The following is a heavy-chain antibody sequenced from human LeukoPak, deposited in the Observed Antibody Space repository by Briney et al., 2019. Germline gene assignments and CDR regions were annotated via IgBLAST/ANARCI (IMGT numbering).Heavy chain of an antibody. V-gene: IGHV1-24*01. CDR3: ARLGDYGDYYFDY. J-gene: IGHJ4*02. CDR1: GYTLTELS. D-gene: IGHD4-17*01. CDR2: FDPEDGET. Sequence: GASVKVSCKXSGYTLTELSMHWVQQAPGKGREWMGGFDPEDGETIYPQKFQGRVTMTEDTSTDTAYMELSSLRSEDTAVYYCARLGDYGDYYFDYWGQGTLVTVSS.